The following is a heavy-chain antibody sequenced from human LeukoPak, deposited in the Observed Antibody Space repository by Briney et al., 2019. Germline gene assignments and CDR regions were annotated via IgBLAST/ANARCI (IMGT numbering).Heavy chain of an antibody. J-gene: IGHJ3*02. CDR1: GGSFSGYY. CDR2: INHSGST. CDR3: AREEDCSGGICYLGNAFDI. D-gene: IGHD2-15*01. Sequence: PSETLSLTCAVYGGSFSGYYWSWIRQPPGKGLEWIGEINHSGSTNYNASLKGRVTMSVDTSKNQFSLKLSSVTAADTAVYYCAREEDCSGGICYLGNAFDIWGQGTMVTVSS. V-gene: IGHV4-34*01.